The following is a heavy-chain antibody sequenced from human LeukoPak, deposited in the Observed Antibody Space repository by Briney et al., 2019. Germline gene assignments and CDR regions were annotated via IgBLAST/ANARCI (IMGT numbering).Heavy chain of an antibody. J-gene: IGHJ4*02. Sequence: ASVKVSCKASGYTFSNYAITWVRQAPGQGLQWVGWISAYNGNTNYAQNLQGRVTLTTDTFTSTAYMELRSLTSDDTAVYYCARVLTIIGRLDYWGQGTLVTVSS. CDR2: ISAYNGNT. D-gene: IGHD3-22*01. CDR1: GYTFSNYA. V-gene: IGHV1-18*01. CDR3: ARVLTIIGRLDY.